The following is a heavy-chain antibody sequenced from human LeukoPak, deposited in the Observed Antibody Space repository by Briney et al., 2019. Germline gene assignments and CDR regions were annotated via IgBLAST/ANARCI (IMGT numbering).Heavy chain of an antibody. V-gene: IGHV4-39*07. CDR3: ARDRDSSSWPFDY. CDR1: GGSISSSSYY. D-gene: IGHD6-13*01. CDR2: IYYSGST. J-gene: IGHJ4*02. Sequence: SETLSLTCTVSGGSISSSSYYWGWIRQPPGKGLEWIGSIYYSGSTYYNPSLKSRVTISVDTSKNQFSLKLSSVTAADTAVYYCARDRDSSSWPFDYWGQGTLVTVSS.